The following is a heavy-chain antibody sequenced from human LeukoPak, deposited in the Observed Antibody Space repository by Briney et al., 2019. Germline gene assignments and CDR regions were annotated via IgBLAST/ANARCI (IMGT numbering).Heavy chain of an antibody. Sequence: SETLSLTCTVSGGSISSYYWSWIRQPAGKGLEWIGRIYTSGSTNYNPSLKSRVTMSVDTPKNQFSLKLSSVTAADTAVYYCARDTPPQSIAAAVGWFDPWGQGTLVTVSS. CDR2: IYTSGST. J-gene: IGHJ5*02. D-gene: IGHD6-13*01. CDR3: ARDTPPQSIAAAVGWFDP. CDR1: GGSISSYY. V-gene: IGHV4-4*07.